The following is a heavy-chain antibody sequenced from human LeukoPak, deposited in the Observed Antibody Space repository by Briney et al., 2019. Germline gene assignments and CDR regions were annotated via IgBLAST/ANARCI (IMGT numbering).Heavy chain of an antibody. Sequence: SETLSLTCTVSGYSISSGYYWGWIRQPPGKGLEWIGSIYHSGSTYYNPSLKSRVTISVDTSKNQFSLKLSSVTAADTAVYYCARVSSGGADYWGQGTLVTVSS. D-gene: IGHD2-15*01. V-gene: IGHV4-38-2*02. CDR3: ARVSSGGADY. J-gene: IGHJ4*02. CDR2: IYHSGST. CDR1: GYSISSGYY.